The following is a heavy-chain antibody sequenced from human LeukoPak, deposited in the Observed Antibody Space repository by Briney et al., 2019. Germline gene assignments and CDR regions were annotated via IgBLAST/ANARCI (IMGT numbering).Heavy chain of an antibody. Sequence: GGSLRLSCAASGFTFSSYGMHWVRQAPGKGLEWVGVIWHDGSNKYYADSVKGRVTISRDNSKNTLYLQMNSLRAEDTAVYYCARDGDSSGSSLDYWGQGTLVTVSS. CDR1: GFTFSSYG. D-gene: IGHD3-22*01. CDR3: ARDGDSSGSSLDY. V-gene: IGHV3-33*01. CDR2: IWHDGSNK. J-gene: IGHJ4*02.